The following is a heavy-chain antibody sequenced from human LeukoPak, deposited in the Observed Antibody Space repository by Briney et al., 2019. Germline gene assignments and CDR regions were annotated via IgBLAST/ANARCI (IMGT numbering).Heavy chain of an antibody. J-gene: IGHJ4*02. CDR2: IYYSGST. Sequence: SETLSLTCTVSGGSISSYYWSWIRQPPEKGLEWIGYIYYSGSTNYNPSLESRVTISVDTSKNQFSLKLSSVTAADTAVYYCARSHGAYSSSSIGYWGQGTLVTVSS. V-gene: IGHV4-59*01. CDR3: ARSHGAYSSSSIGY. D-gene: IGHD6-6*01. CDR1: GGSISSYY.